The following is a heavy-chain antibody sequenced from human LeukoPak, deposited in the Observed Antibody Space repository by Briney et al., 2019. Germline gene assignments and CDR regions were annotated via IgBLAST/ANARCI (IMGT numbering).Heavy chain of an antibody. D-gene: IGHD3-22*01. V-gene: IGHV4-34*01. J-gene: IGHJ6*02. CDR3: ARFMRLDSSGYYYYYYGMDV. CDR2: INHSGST. CDR1: GGSFSGYY. Sequence: SETLSFTCAVYGGSFSGYYWSWIRQPPGKGLEWIGEINHSGSTNYNPSLKSRVTISVDASKNQFSLKLSSVTAADTAVYYCARFMRLDSSGYYYYYYGMDVWGQGTTVTVSS.